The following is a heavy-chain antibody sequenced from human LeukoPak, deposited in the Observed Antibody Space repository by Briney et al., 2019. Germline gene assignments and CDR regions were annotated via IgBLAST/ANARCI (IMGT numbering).Heavy chain of an antibody. D-gene: IGHD6-13*01. CDR2: IRYDGSNK. V-gene: IGHV3-30*02. J-gene: IGHJ4*02. Sequence: PGGSLRLSCAASGFTFSSYGMHWVRQAPGKGLVWVAFIRYDGSNKYYADSVKGRFTISRDNSKNTLYLQMNSLRAEDTAVYYCAKDLGSSWYDDYWGQGTLVTVSS. CDR1: GFTFSSYG. CDR3: AKDLGSSWYDDY.